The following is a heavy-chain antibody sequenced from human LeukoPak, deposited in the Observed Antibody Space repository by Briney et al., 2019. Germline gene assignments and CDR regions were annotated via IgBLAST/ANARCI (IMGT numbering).Heavy chain of an antibody. D-gene: IGHD1-14*01. CDR1: GGSISGHY. CDR3: ARQAQDGSDNYFDP. CDR2: IWTSGIT. J-gene: IGHJ5*02. V-gene: IGHV4-4*09. Sequence: SETLSLTCTVSGGSISGHYWSWIRQSPGRGLEWIGNIWTSGITKYNPSLNSRVSVSIDTSKNQFSLKVSSMTAADTAVYYCARQAQDGSDNYFDPWGQGTLVTVSS.